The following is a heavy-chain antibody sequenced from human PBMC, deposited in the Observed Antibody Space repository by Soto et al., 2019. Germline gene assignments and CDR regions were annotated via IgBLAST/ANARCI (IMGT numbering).Heavy chain of an antibody. V-gene: IGHV3-30-3*01. J-gene: IGHJ5*02. CDR1: GFTFSSYG. Sequence: QVQLVESGGGVVQPGRSLRLSCAASGFTFSSYGMHWVRKAPGKGLEWMAVISYDGSNKKYADSVKGRFTISRDNSKSTLYLQMNSLRAEDTAVYYCASVSTPWGQGTLVTVSS. CDR2: ISYDGSNK. D-gene: IGHD2-8*01. CDR3: ASVSTP.